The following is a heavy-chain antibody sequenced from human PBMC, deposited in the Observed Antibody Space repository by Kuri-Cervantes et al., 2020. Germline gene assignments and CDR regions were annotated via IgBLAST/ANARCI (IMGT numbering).Heavy chain of an antibody. CDR2: MNPNSGNT. CDR3: ARVSYDFWAYYYMDV. J-gene: IGHJ6*03. V-gene: IGHV1-8*01. Sequence: ASVKVSCKASGYTFTSEGITWVRRAPGRGLEWMGWMNPNSGNTGYAQKFQGRVTMTRNTSISTAYMELSSLRSEDTAVYYCARVSYDFWAYYYMDVWGKGTTVTVSS. D-gene: IGHD3-3*01. CDR1: GYTFTSEG.